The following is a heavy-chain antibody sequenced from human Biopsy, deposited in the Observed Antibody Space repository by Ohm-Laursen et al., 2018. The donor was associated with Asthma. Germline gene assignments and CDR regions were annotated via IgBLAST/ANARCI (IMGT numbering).Heavy chain of an antibody. J-gene: IGHJ4*02. CDR2: IYSGGTS. CDR1: GFTVSRDH. CDR3: ARGDSSNWSHYYFDY. V-gene: IGHV3-53*01. Sequence: SLRLSCTASGFTVSRDHMFWVRQAPGKGLEWVSVIYSGGTSHTADSVRGRFTVSRDYSKNTLYLQMHSLRAEDTAVYYCARGDSSNWSHYYFDYWGQGTLVTVSS. D-gene: IGHD3-22*01.